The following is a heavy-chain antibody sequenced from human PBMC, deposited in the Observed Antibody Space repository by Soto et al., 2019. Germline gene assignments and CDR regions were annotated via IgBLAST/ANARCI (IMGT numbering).Heavy chain of an antibody. D-gene: IGHD4-17*01. J-gene: IGHJ4*02. V-gene: IGHV5-10-1*01. CDR3: ARRDYGGNFDY. Sequence: PSFQGHVTISADKSISTAYLQWISLKASDTAMYYCARRDYGGNFDYWGQGTLVTVSS.